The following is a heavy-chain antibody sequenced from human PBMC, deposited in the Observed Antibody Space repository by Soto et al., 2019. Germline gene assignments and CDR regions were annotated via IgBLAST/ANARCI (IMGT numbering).Heavy chain of an antibody. J-gene: IGHJ4*02. Sequence: PSQTLSLTCAITGDGVSSNSAGWSWVRQSPSRGLEWLGRTYYRSKWYYEYAVSVRSRITINPDTSKNQFSLQLNSVTPEDTAVYYCARGPNANVLRFLEWLSRHYYFDYWGQGTLVTVSS. CDR1: GDGVSSNSAG. CDR3: ARGPNANVLRFLEWLSRHYYFDY. V-gene: IGHV6-1*01. D-gene: IGHD3-3*01. CDR2: TYYRSKWYY.